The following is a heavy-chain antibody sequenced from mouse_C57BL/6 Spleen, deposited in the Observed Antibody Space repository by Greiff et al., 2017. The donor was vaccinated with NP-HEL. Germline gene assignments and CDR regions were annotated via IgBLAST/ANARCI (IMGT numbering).Heavy chain of an antibody. Sequence: VQLQQSGPELVKPGASVKISCKASGYSFTGYYMNWVKQSPEKSLEWIGEINPSTGGTTYNQKFKTKATLTVDKSSSTAYMQLKSLTSEDSAVYYCAREPNYYGSSYYAMDYWGQGTSVTVSS. D-gene: IGHD1-1*01. CDR3: AREPNYYGSSYYAMDY. J-gene: IGHJ4*01. CDR1: GYSFTGYY. CDR2: INPSTGGT. V-gene: IGHV1-42*01.